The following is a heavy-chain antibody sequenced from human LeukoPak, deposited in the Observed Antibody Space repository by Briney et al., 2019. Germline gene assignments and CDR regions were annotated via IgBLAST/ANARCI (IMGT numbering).Heavy chain of an antibody. J-gene: IGHJ3*02. CDR3: ARDCSGGSCYPVFAFDI. CDR1: GGSISSGSYY. D-gene: IGHD2-15*01. Sequence: PSQTLSLTCTVSGGSISSGSYYWSWIRQPAGKGLEWIGRIYTSGSTNYNPSLKSRVTMSVDTSKNQFSLKLSSVTAADTAVYYCARDCSGGSCYPVFAFDIWGQGTMVTVSS. CDR2: IYTSGST. V-gene: IGHV4-61*02.